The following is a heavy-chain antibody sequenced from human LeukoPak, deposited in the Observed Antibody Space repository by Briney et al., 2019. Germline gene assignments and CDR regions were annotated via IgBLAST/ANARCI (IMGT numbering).Heavy chain of an antibody. J-gene: IGHJ4*02. V-gene: IGHV3-74*01. CDR2: INGDGTST. CDR3: AVKGGYNDWDAPFDY. Sequence: GGSLRLSCAASGFTFSSYGMHWVRQAPGKGLMWVARINGDGTSTTYADSVKGRFTISRDNAKKALYLQMNSLGAEDTAVYYCAVKGGYNDWDAPFDYWGQGTLVTVSS. CDR1: GFTFSSYG. D-gene: IGHD5-12*01.